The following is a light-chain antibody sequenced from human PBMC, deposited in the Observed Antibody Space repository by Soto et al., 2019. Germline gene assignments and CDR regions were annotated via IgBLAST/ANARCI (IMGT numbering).Light chain of an antibody. Sequence: QSVLTQPPSVSAAPGQKVTISCSGSSSNIGNNYVSWYQKLPGTAPKLLMYDNNKRPSEIPARFPGPKSRTSATLGITGRQTGDEADEYCGTWDSSLSAVVFGGGSKLTVL. CDR2: DNN. CDR1: SSNIGNNY. J-gene: IGLJ2*01. V-gene: IGLV1-51*01. CDR3: GTWDSSLSAVV.